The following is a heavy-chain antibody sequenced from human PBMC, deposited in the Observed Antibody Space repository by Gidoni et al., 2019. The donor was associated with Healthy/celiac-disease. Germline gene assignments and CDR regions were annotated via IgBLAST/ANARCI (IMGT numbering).Heavy chain of an antibody. CDR2: IDWDDDK. V-gene: IGHV2-70*01. CDR1: GFSLSTSGMC. J-gene: IGHJ3*02. Sequence: QVTLRESGPALVKPTQTLTLTCTFSGFSLSTSGMCVSWIRQPPGKALEWLALIDWDDDKYYSTSLKTRLTISKDTYKNQVVLTMTNMDPVDTATYYCARGGSYYYDSSGYFDAFDIWGQGTMVTVSS. D-gene: IGHD3-22*01. CDR3: ARGGSYYYDSSGYFDAFDI.